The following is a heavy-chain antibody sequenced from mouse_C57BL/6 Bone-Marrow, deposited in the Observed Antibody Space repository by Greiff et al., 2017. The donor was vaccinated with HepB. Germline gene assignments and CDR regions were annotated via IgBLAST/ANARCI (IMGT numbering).Heavy chain of an antibody. D-gene: IGHD1-1*01. V-gene: IGHV5-17*01. J-gene: IGHJ1*03. CDR2: ISSGSSTI. CDR1: GFTFSDYG. CDR3: ARYYGTNWYFDV. Sequence: EVMLVESGGGLVKPGGSLKLSCAASGFTFSDYGMHWVRQAPEKGLEWVAYISSGSSTIYYADTVKGRFTISRDNAKNTLFLQMTSLRSEDTAMYYCARYYGTNWYFDVWGTGTTVTVSS.